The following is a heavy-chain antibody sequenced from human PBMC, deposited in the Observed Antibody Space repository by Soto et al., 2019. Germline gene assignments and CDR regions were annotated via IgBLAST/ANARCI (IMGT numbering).Heavy chain of an antibody. J-gene: IGHJ1*01. CDR1: GFTFSSYG. D-gene: IGHD3-22*01. Sequence: GGSLRLSCAASGFTFSSYGMHWVRQAPGKGLEWVAVISYDGSNKYYADSVKGRFTISRDNSKNTLYLQMNSLRAEDTAVYYCAKGSSSGYYYGYFQHWGQGTLVTVSS. CDR2: ISYDGSNK. V-gene: IGHV3-30*18. CDR3: AKGSSSGYYYGYFQH.